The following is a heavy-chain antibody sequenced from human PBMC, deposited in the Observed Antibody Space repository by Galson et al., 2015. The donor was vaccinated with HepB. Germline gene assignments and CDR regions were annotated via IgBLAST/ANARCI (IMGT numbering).Heavy chain of an antibody. Sequence: SVKVSCKVSGYTFTDYYMHWVRQAPGQGLEWMGWFNPKSGDTIYAQPFQGRVTMTRDTSISTAYMELSRLSSDDTVVYYCARAYSSGYYYGAFDVWGQGTMVTVS. CDR1: GYTFTDYY. CDR3: ARAYSSGYYYGAFDV. V-gene: IGHV1-2*02. D-gene: IGHD3-22*01. CDR2: FNPKSGDT. J-gene: IGHJ3*01.